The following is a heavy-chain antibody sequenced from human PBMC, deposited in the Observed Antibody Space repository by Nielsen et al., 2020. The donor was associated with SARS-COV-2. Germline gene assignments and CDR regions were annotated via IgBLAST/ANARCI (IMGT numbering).Heavy chain of an antibody. V-gene: IGHV4-61*08. J-gene: IGHJ4*02. CDR3: ARGRGSGHPFDY. Sequence: SETLSLTCTVSGGSISSGDDDWSWIRQPPGKGLEWIGYIYYTGTTNYNPSLKSRVTISVDTSKNQFPLKLRSVTAAYTAVYYCARGRGSGHPFDYWGQGTLVTVSS. CDR1: GGSISSGDDD. D-gene: IGHD3-10*01. CDR2: IYYTGTT.